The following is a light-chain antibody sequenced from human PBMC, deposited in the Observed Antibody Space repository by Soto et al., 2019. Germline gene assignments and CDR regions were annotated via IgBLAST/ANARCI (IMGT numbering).Light chain of an antibody. CDR2: DAS. J-gene: IGKJ5*01. CDR3: QQYESLSLT. CDR1: QDINKN. Sequence: DIQMTQSPSSLSASVGDRVTITCQASQDINKNLIWYQQKPGKAPKLLIYDASDLETGVPSKFSGSGSGTGFTVTISSLQTQEFATYDCQQYESLSLTFGQGTRLQIK. V-gene: IGKV1-33*01.